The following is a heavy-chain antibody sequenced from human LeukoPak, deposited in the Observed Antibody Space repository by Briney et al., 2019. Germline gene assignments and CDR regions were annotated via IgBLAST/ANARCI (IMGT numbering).Heavy chain of an antibody. CDR3: ARDGVTMVRGTHY. CDR2: ISYDGSNK. V-gene: IGHV3-30-3*01. Sequence: GGSLRLSCAASGFTFSSYAMHWVRQAPGKGLEWVAVISYDGSNKYYADSVKGRFTISRDNAKNSLYLQMNSLRAEDTAVYYCARDGVTMVRGTHYWGQGTLVTVSS. J-gene: IGHJ4*02. CDR1: GFTFSSYA. D-gene: IGHD3-10*01.